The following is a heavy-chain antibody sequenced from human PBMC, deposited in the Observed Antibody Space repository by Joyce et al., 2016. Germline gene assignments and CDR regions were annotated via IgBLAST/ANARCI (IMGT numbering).Heavy chain of an antibody. J-gene: IGHJ6*02. CDR3: ARNSAPRASTYYGLDV. V-gene: IGHV3-21*01. Sequence: EVQLVESGGGLVRPGGSLRLSCAASGFTFSSYSMNWVRQAQGKGLEMFYFISSKRNYIYYADSVTGQFTISRDNAKSSLFLQMDSLRAEDTAVYYCARNSAPRASTYYGLDVWGQGTTVTVSS. CDR1: GFTFSSYS. D-gene: IGHD5/OR15-5a*01. CDR2: ISSKRNYI.